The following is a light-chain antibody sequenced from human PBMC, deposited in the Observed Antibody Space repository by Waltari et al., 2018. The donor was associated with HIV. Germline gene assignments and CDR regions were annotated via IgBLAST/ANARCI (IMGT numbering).Light chain of an antibody. CDR1: SSNIEFNY. V-gene: IGLV1-47*01. Sequence: QSVLTQPPSASGTPGQRVTISCSGSSSNIEFNYVYWYQQVPGTAPKLLIYKNDQWPSGVPDRFSASKSGTSASLVISGLRSEDEADYYGAAWDDRLSGRVFGTGTRVTVL. CDR3: AAWDDRLSGRV. CDR2: KND. J-gene: IGLJ1*01.